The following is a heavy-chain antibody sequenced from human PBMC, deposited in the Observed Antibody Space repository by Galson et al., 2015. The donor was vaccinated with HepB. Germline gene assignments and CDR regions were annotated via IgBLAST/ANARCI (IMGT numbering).Heavy chain of an antibody. CDR3: ANSVAAVVGSCMDV. Sequence: SVKVSCKASGGTFSSYAISWVRQAPGQGLEWMGGIIPILGIANYAQKFQGRVTITADKSTSTAYMELSSLRSEDTAVYYCANSVAAVVGSCMDVWGKGTTVTVSS. V-gene: IGHV1-69*10. D-gene: IGHD6-13*01. CDR2: IIPILGIA. J-gene: IGHJ6*03. CDR1: GGTFSSYA.